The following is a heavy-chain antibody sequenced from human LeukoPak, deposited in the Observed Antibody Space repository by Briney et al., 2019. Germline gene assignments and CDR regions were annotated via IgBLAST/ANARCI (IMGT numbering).Heavy chain of an antibody. CDR3: ARDMILPYYDFWSGYPDY. V-gene: IGHV3-21*01. D-gene: IGHD3-3*01. CDR1: GFAVSSNY. CDR2: ISSSSSYI. J-gene: IGHJ4*02. Sequence: GGSLRLSCAASGFAVSSNYMSWVRQAPGKGLEWVSSISSSSSYIYYADSVKGRFTISRDNAKNSLYLQMNSLRAEDTAVYYCARDMILPYYDFWSGYPDYWGQGTLVTVSS.